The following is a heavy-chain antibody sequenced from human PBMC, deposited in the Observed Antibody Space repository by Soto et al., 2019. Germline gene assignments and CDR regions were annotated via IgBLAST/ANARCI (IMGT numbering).Heavy chain of an antibody. CDR3: GSGSLPNWFDP. D-gene: IGHD3-10*01. J-gene: IGHJ5*02. CDR2: LYWNDDK. V-gene: IGHV2-5*04. Sequence: QITLKESGPTLVKPTQTLTLTCTFSGFSLSTPGAGVGWIRQPPGKALEWLALLYWNDDKRYSSSLKNRLTITKDTSKNQVVLTVSNMDPVDTGTYYCGSGSLPNWFDPWGQGLLVIVSS. CDR1: GFSLSTPGAG.